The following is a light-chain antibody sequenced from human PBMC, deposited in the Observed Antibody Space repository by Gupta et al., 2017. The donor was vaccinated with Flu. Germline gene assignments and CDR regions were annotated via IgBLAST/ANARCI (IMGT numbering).Light chain of an antibody. CDR1: QTVYNY. V-gene: IGKV1-39*01. Sequence: PSCLSAAVGDIVTITCRASQTVYNYLNWYQQKPGKAPKLLIYDASTWQSGVPSRFSGSGSGTDFTLTISRRQPEDFATYYWQHSYTTRTFGQGTKVEVK. J-gene: IGKJ1*01. CDR3: QHSYTTRT. CDR2: DAS.